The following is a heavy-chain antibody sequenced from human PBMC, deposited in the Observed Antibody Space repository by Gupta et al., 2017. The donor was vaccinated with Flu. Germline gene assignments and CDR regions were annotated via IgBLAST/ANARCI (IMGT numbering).Heavy chain of an antibody. CDR3: ARRTPGYYHMDV. CDR2: IYYSGGI. Sequence: WLRQPPGKGLEWIGSIYYSGGINYTPSLRARVTISLDTSKKQFSLHLSSVTAADTAGYYYARRTPGYYHMDVWGKGTTVTVSS. V-gene: IGHV4-59*08. J-gene: IGHJ6*03.